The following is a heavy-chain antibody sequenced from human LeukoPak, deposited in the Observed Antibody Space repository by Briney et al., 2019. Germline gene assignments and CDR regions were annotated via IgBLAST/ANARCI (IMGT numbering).Heavy chain of an antibody. V-gene: IGHV1-46*01. CDR3: ARDPIFGVDPYYFDY. Sequence: ASVKVSCKASGYTFTSYYMHWVRQAPGQGLEWMGIINPSGGSTSYAQKFQGRVTMTRDTSTSTVYMELSSLRSEDTAVYYCARDPIFGVDPYYFDYWGQGTLVTVSS. D-gene: IGHD3-3*01. J-gene: IGHJ4*02. CDR1: GYTFTSYY. CDR2: INPSGGST.